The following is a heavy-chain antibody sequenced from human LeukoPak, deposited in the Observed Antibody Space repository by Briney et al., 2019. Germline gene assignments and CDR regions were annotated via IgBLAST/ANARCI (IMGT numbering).Heavy chain of an antibody. CDR1: GGSVSTSSFR. Sequence: SETLSLTCTVSGGSVSTSSFRWGWVRQPPGKGLEWIGSIYYSGDTYYNPSLKSRVTISVDTSKNQFSLNLISVTAADTAVYYCARDDPRFDIWGKGTMVTVSS. V-gene: IGHV4-39*02. CDR2: IYYSGDT. CDR3: ARDDPRFDI. J-gene: IGHJ3*02.